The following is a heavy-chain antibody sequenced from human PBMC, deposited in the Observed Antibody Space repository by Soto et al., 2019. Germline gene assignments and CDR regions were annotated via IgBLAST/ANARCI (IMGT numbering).Heavy chain of an antibody. Sequence: EVQLLESWGGLVQPGGSLRLSCAASGFTFSSYAMSWVRQAPGKGLEWVSAISGSGGSTYYADSVKGRFTISRDNSKNTLYLQMNSLRAEDTAVYYCAKESVVNIVVVPAAMLGYWGQGTLVTVSS. J-gene: IGHJ4*02. CDR3: AKESVVNIVVVPAAMLGY. CDR1: GFTFSSYA. D-gene: IGHD2-2*01. V-gene: IGHV3-23*01. CDR2: ISGSGGST.